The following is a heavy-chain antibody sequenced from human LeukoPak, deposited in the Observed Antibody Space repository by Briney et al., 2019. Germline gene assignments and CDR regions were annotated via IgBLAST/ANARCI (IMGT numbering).Heavy chain of an antibody. CDR3: ARMYSGTSYYFDY. CDR2: FSYSGST. Sequence: SETLSLTCSVSGVSISTYYRIWIRQPPAKGLEWMGFFSYSGSTKYNPSLKSRDTMSVDTSKNQFSLELNSVTAADTAVYYCARMYSGTSYYFDYWGQGTLVTVSS. V-gene: IGHV4-59*01. J-gene: IGHJ4*02. D-gene: IGHD1-26*01. CDR1: GVSISTYY.